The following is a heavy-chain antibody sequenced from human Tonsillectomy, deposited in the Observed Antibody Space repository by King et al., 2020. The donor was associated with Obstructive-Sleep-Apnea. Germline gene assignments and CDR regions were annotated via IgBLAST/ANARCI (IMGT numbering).Heavy chain of an antibody. CDR1: GGSISSSDW. D-gene: IGHD3-16*01. CDR3: AGSPGGEAFFDY. V-gene: IGHV4-4*02. Sequence: MQLQESGPGLVKPSGTLSLTCAVSGGSISSSDWWSWVRQPPGKGLEWIGEIYHSGSTNYIPSLKSRVTISVDKSKNQFFLKLSSVTAADTAVYYCAGSPGGEAFFDYWGQGTLVTVSS. J-gene: IGHJ4*02. CDR2: IYHSGST.